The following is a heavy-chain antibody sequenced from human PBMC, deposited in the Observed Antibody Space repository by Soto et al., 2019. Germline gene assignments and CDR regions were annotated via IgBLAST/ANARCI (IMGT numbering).Heavy chain of an antibody. J-gene: IGHJ5*02. CDR3: AADPQIQLWLDNWFDP. CDR2: IVVGSGNT. Sequence: SVKVSCKASGFTFTSSAVQWVRQARGQRLEWIGWIVVGSGNTNYAQKFQERVTITRDMSTSTAYMELSSLRSEDTAVYYCAADPQIQLWLDNWFDPWGQGTLVTVSS. V-gene: IGHV1-58*01. D-gene: IGHD5-18*01. CDR1: GFTFTSSA.